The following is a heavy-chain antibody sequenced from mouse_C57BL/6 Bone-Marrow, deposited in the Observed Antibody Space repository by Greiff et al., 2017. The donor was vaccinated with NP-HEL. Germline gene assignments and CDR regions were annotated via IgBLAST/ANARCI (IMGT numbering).Heavy chain of an antibody. CDR2: IDPSDSYT. D-gene: IGHD2-3*01. V-gene: IGHV1-59*01. J-gene: IGHJ3*01. CDR3: ARLRMVRGDGYFSAWFAY. CDR1: GYTFTSYW. Sequence: QVQLQQPGAELVRPGTSVKLSCKASGYTFTSYWMHWVKQRPGQGLEWIGVIDPSDSYTNYNQKFKGKATLTVDTSSSTAYMQLSSLTSEDSAVYYCARLRMVRGDGYFSAWFAYWGQGTLVTVSA.